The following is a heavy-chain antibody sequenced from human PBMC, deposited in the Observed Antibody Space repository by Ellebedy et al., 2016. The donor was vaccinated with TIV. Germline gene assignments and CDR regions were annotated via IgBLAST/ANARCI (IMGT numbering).Heavy chain of an antibody. J-gene: IGHJ3*02. Sequence: SETLSLTXTVSVGLVTGSIYYWGWIRQPPGKGLEWIGSIYHSGSTYYNPSLKSRVTISVDTSKKQVSLKLSSVTAADTAIYYCVYGRAVDAYDIWGQGTMVTASS. V-gene: IGHV4-39*01. CDR2: IYHSGST. CDR1: VGLVTGSIYY. D-gene: IGHD4-17*01. CDR3: VYGRAVDAYDI.